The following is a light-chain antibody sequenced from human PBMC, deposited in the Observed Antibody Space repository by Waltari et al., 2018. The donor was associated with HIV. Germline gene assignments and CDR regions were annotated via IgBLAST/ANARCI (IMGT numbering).Light chain of an antibody. J-gene: IGKJ4*01. CDR3: QQYNSWPPLS. CDR2: RVS. V-gene: IGKV3-15*01. Sequence: EIVMTQSPATMSVSQGERATLSCRASQRGSSNLAWYQTNLGQAARLLLYRVSTRATGIPARFSGSGSGTEFTLTISSLQSEDFAVYYCQQYNSWPPLSFGGGTKVGIK. CDR1: QRGSSN.